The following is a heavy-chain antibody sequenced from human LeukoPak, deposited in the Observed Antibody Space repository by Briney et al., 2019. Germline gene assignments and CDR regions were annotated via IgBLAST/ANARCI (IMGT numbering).Heavy chain of an antibody. CDR1: GFSVSSNS. CDR3: ARDGSDYGLYYFDY. CDR2: IYSGGST. V-gene: IGHV3-53*01. Sequence: GGSLRLSCAASGFSVSSNSMTWVRQAPGKGLEWVSVIYSGGSTYYADSVKGRFSISRDNSKNTLYLQMNSLRPEDTAVYYCARDGSDYGLYYFDYWGQGILVSVSS. D-gene: IGHD3-10*01. J-gene: IGHJ4*02.